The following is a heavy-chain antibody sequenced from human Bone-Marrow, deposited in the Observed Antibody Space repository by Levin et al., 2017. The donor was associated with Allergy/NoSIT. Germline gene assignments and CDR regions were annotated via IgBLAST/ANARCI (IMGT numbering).Heavy chain of an antibody. CDR3: ARVAVAGHFDY. CDR2: VYYSGQT. Sequence: SETLSLTCTVSGASLTYSSYYWGWIRQPPGKGLEWIGNVYYSGQTHYNPSLQSRVTISVDTSKNKVSLKLPSVTAADTAVYYCARVAVAGHFDYWGQGSLVTVSS. CDR1: GASLTYSSYY. J-gene: IGHJ4*02. V-gene: IGHV4-39*01. D-gene: IGHD6-19*01.